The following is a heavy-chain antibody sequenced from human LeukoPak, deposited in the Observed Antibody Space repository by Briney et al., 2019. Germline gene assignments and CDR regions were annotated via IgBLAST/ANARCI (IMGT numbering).Heavy chain of an antibody. V-gene: IGHV4-4*07. Sequence: SETLSLTCTVSGGSISSYYWSWIRQPAGKGLEWIGRIYTSGSTNYNPSLKSRVTMSVDTSKNQFSLKLSSVTAADTAVYYCARWIAAAGTWWFDPWGQGTLVTVSS. CDR3: ARWIAAAGTWWFDP. J-gene: IGHJ5*02. CDR1: GGSISSYY. CDR2: IYTSGST. D-gene: IGHD6-13*01.